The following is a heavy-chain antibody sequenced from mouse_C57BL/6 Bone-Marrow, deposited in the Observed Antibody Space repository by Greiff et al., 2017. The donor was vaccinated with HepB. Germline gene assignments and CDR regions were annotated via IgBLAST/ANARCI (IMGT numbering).Heavy chain of an antibody. D-gene: IGHD2-14*01. CDR3: ARWGYAWFAY. Sequence: QVQLKQPGAELVKPGASVKLSCKASGYTFTSYWMHWVKQRPGRGLEWIGRIDPNSGGTKYNEKFKSKATLTVDKPSSPAYMQLSSLTSEDSAVYYCARWGYAWFAYWGQGTLVTVSA. CDR2: IDPNSGGT. V-gene: IGHV1-72*01. CDR1: GYTFTSYW. J-gene: IGHJ3*01.